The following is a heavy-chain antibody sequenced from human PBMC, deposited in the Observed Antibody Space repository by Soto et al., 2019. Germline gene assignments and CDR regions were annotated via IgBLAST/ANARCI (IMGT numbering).Heavy chain of an antibody. D-gene: IGHD1-26*01. J-gene: IGHJ4*02. CDR2: ISSDGNHK. V-gene: IGHV3-30-3*01. CDR1: GFTVSAYT. CDR3: AIWEQPLFDY. Sequence: QVQLVESGGGVVQPGRSLRLSCAASGFTVSAYTMHWVRQAPGKGLEWVAVISSDGNHKYYTDSVKGRFTISRDTSTNTLYLQMNSLRAEDTAVYYCAIWEQPLFDYWGQGTLVTVSS.